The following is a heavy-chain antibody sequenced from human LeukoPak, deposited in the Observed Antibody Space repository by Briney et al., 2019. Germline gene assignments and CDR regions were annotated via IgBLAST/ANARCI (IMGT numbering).Heavy chain of an antibody. J-gene: IGHJ5*02. CDR1: GFTFSSYA. CDR3: AKKYSTGLDP. CDR2: ISGSGSNT. Sequence: GGSLRLSCAASGFTFSSYAMSWVRQAPGKGLEWVSDISGSGSNTYYADSVKGRFTISRDNSKNTLYLQMNSLRVEDTAVYYCAKKYSTGLDPWGQGTLVTVSS. D-gene: IGHD1-26*01. V-gene: IGHV3-23*01.